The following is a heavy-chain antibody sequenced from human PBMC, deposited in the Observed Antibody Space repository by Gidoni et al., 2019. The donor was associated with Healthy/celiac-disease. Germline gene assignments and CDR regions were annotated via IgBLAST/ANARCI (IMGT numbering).Heavy chain of an antibody. D-gene: IGHD3-9*01. J-gene: IGHJ4*02. Sequence: QVQLVESGGGLVKPGGSLRLSCAASGFTFSDYYMSWIRQAPGKGLEWVSYISSSSSYTNYADSVKGRFTISRDNAKNSLYLQMNSLRAEDTAVYYCARGTVDWLFTFDYWGQGTLVTVSS. CDR1: GFTFSDYY. CDR2: ISSSSSYT. CDR3: ARGTVDWLFTFDY. V-gene: IGHV3-11*06.